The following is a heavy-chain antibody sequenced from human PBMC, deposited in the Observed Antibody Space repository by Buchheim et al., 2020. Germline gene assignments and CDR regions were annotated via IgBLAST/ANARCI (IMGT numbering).Heavy chain of an antibody. CDR1: GLTFSGCA. Sequence: EVRVLESGGDLVQPGGSLRLSCAASGLTFSGCAMTWVRQAPGKGLEWVSTIGGGDGSTYYADSVKGRFTISRDNSQNTVYLQMNSLRAEDTAVYYCARDLFGYYYDSSGYYPGDYWGQGTL. CDR2: IGGGDGST. J-gene: IGHJ4*02. V-gene: IGHV3-23*01. D-gene: IGHD3-22*01. CDR3: ARDLFGYYYDSSGYYPGDY.